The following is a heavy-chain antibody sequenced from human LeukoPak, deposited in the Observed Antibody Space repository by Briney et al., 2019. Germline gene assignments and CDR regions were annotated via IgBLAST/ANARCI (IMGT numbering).Heavy chain of an antibody. Sequence: ASVKVSCKASGYTFTSYDINWVRQATGQGLEWMGWMNPNRGNTGYAQKFQGRVTMTRNTSISTAYMELSSLRSEDTAVYYCARGSRKIRGYSYGYGNAFDIWGQGTMVTVSS. CDR1: GYTFTSYD. D-gene: IGHD5-18*01. V-gene: IGHV1-8*01. CDR3: ARGSRKIRGYSYGYGNAFDI. J-gene: IGHJ3*02. CDR2: MNPNRGNT.